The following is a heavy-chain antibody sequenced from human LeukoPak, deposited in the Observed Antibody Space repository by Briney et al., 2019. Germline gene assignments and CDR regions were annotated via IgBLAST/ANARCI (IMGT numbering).Heavy chain of an antibody. J-gene: IGHJ6*02. Sequence: GGSLTLSCAASGFTFSSYAMSWVRQAPGKGLEWVSAISGSGGSTYYADSVKGRFTISRDNSKNTLYLQMNSLRAEDTAVYYCAKGSGYSYGYYYYGMDVWGQGTTVTVSS. D-gene: IGHD5-18*01. CDR1: GFTFSSYA. CDR2: ISGSGGST. CDR3: AKGSGYSYGYYYYGMDV. V-gene: IGHV3-23*01.